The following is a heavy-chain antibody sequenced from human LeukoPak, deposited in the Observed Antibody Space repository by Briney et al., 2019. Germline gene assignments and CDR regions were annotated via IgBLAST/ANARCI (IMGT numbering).Heavy chain of an antibody. D-gene: IGHD3-10*01. V-gene: IGHV3-30*01. CDR2: ISYDGSNK. CDR1: GFTLSSYA. J-gene: IGHJ5*02. CDR3: ARGPQLLWFGEFTS. Sequence: GGSLRLSCAASGFTLSSYAMHWVRQAPGKGLEWVAVISYDGSNKYYADSVKGRFTISRDTSKNTLYLQMNSLRAEDTAVYYCARGPQLLWFGEFTSWGQGTLVTVSS.